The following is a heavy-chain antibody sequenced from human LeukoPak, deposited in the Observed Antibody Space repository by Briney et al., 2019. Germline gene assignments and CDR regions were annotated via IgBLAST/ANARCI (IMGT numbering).Heavy chain of an antibody. CDR2: IYHSGST. CDR1: GYSISSGYY. Sequence: SETLSLTCAVPGYSISSGYYWGWIRQPPGKGLEWIGSIYHSGSTYYNPSLKSRVTISVDTSKNQFSLKLSSVTAADTAVYYCARVGGPYYFDYWGQGTLVTVSS. J-gene: IGHJ4*02. V-gene: IGHV4-38-2*01. CDR3: ARVGGPYYFDY.